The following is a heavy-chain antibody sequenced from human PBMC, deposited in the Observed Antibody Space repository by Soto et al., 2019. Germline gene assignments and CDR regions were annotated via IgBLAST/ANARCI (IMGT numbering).Heavy chain of an antibody. CDR3: VRPNFGALTHFDF. D-gene: IGHD3-16*01. CDR2: IFPGDSDT. V-gene: IGHV5-51*01. CDR1: GYTFTNYW. Sequence: PGESLKISCKAIGYTFTNYWIGWVRQTPGKGLEWMGIIFPGDSDTRYNPSFEGQVTVSADESISTAYLQWNTLKASETAMYYCVRPNFGALTHFDFWGQGTLVTVSS. J-gene: IGHJ4*02.